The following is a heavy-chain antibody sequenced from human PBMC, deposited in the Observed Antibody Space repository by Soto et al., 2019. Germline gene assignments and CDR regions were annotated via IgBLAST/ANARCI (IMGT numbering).Heavy chain of an antibody. J-gene: IGHJ6*02. D-gene: IGHD3-16*01. Sequence: GGSLRLSCTTSGFSLIDYAMSWVRQAPGKGLEWVGFIRSRTYGGTTDFAASVKGRFTISRDDSKSIVYLQMNSLQTEDTAVYYCSRGGGNYFYYGMDVWGQGTTVTVSS. CDR3: SRGGGNYFYYGMDV. CDR1: GFSLIDYA. CDR2: IRSRTYGGTT. V-gene: IGHV3-49*04.